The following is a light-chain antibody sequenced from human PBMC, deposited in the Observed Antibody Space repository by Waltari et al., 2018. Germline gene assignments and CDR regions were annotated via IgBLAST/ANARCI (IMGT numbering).Light chain of an antibody. CDR1: DIGSQR. CDR3: QVWDISTDQPI. J-gene: IGLJ2*01. V-gene: IGLV3-21*04. CDR2: YDT. Sequence: SSELTQPPSVSVAPGRTARITCGGHDIGSQRVHWYQQKPGQAPWVVIHYDTDRPSGIPERFSGSNSGNTATLTISRVEAGDEADYYCQVWDISTDQPIFGGGTKLTVL.